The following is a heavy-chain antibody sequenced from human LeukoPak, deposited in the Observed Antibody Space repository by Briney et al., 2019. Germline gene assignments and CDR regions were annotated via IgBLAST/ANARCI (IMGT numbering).Heavy chain of an antibody. D-gene: IGHD2-2*02. V-gene: IGHV3-21*04. CDR3: AKSSCSSTNCYRFDY. CDR1: GFPFSTYS. Sequence: GGSLRLSCAASGFPFSTYSMNWVRQAPGKGLEWISSISSSSTYIYYADSVKGRFTISRDNSKNTLFLQMNSLRAEDTAVYFCAKSSCSSTNCYRFDYWGQGTLVTVSS. J-gene: IGHJ4*02. CDR2: ISSSSTYI.